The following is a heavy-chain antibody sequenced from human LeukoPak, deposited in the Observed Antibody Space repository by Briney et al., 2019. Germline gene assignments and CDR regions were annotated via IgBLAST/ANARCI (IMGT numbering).Heavy chain of an antibody. Sequence: GGSLRLSCAASGFTFSRYGMHWVRQTPGKGLEWVAVISYDASNKYYADSVKGRFTISRDNSKNTLYLQMNSLRAEDTAVYYCAKSHGYSYGFDYWGQGTLVTVSS. J-gene: IGHJ4*02. CDR3: AKSHGYSYGFDY. V-gene: IGHV3-30*18. CDR1: GFTFSRYG. D-gene: IGHD5-18*01. CDR2: ISYDASNK.